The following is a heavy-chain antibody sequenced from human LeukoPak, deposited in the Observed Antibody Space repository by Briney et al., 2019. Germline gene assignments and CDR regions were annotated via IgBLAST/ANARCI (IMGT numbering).Heavy chain of an antibody. Sequence: GGSLRLSCAASGFTFDDYGMSWVRQAPGKGLEWVSGINWNGGSTGYADSVKGRFTISRDNAKNSLYLQMNSLRAEDTALYYCARDLGYCTNGVCYGLPWFDPWGQGTLVTVSS. CDR1: GFTFDDYG. CDR2: INWNGGST. CDR3: ARDLGYCTNGVCYGLPWFDP. V-gene: IGHV3-20*04. J-gene: IGHJ5*02. D-gene: IGHD2-8*01.